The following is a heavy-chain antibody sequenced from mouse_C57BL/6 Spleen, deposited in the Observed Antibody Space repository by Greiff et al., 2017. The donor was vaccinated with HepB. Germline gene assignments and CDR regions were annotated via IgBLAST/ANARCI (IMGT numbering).Heavy chain of an antibody. CDR2: IHPNSGST. Sequence: QVQLKQSGAELVKPGASVKLSCKASGYTFTSYWMHWVKQRPGQGLEWIGMIHPNSGSTNYNEKFKSKATLTVDKSSSTAYMQLSSLTSEDSAVYYCARETMKEGFAYWGQGTLVTVSA. CDR3: ARETMKEGFAY. CDR1: GYTFTSYW. D-gene: IGHD2-4*01. V-gene: IGHV1-64*01. J-gene: IGHJ3*01.